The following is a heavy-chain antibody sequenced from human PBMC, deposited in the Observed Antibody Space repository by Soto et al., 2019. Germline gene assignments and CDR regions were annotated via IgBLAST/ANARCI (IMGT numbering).Heavy chain of an antibody. CDR1: GGSISSYY. J-gene: IGHJ6*03. V-gene: IGHV4-59*08. D-gene: IGHD1-26*01. CDR2: IYYSGST. Sequence: PSETLSLTCTVSGGSISSYYWSWIRQPPGKGLEWIGYIYYSGSTNYNPSLKSRVTISVDTSKNQFSLKLSSVTAADTAVYYCGSRMKQGGLNYYYYYMDVWGKGTTVTVSS. CDR3: GSRMKQGGLNYYYYYMDV.